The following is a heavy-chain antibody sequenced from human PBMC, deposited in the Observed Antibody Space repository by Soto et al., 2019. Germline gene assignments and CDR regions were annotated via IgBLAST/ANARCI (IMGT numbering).Heavy chain of an antibody. Sequence: QVQLQESGPGLVKPSQTLSLTCTVSGGSISSGGYYWSWIRQHPGKGLEWIGYIYYSGSTYYNPSLKRRVTISVDTSKNQFSLKLSSVTAADTAVYYCAREIAVAGTRWFDPWGQGTLVTVSS. CDR3: AREIAVAGTRWFDP. V-gene: IGHV4-31*03. CDR1: GGSISSGGYY. CDR2: IYYSGST. D-gene: IGHD6-19*01. J-gene: IGHJ5*02.